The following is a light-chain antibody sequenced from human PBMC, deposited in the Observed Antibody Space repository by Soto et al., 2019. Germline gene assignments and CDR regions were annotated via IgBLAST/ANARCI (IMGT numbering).Light chain of an antibody. CDR1: SSNIGSNT. J-gene: IGLJ2*01. V-gene: IGLV1-44*01. CDR2: SNN. Sequence: QSVLTQPPSASGTPGQRVTISCSGSSSNIGSNTVNWYQQLPGTAPKLLIYSNNQRPSGVPDRFSGSKSGTSASLAISGLQAEDEGDYCCAALEDRLDCLVFGGGTKVTVL. CDR3: AALEDRLDCLV.